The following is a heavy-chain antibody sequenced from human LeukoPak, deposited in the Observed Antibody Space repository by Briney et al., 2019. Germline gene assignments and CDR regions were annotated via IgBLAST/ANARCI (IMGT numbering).Heavy chain of an antibody. CDR1: GDSISSNSAA. J-gene: IGHJ4*02. V-gene: IGHV6-1*01. Sequence: SQTLSLTCAISGDSISSNSAAWNWIRQSPSRGLEYLGRTYYRSKWYNDYPVSAKSRIAVNPDTSKNQFSLQLNSVTPEDTAVYYCARSQGSFDYWGLGTLVTVSS. CDR2: TYYRSKWYN. CDR3: ARSQGSFDY.